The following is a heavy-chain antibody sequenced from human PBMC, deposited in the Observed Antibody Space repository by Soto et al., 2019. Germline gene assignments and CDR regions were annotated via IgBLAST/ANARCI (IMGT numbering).Heavy chain of an antibody. V-gene: IGHV4-34*01. CDR1: GVSFSGYY. D-gene: IGHD2-2*01. CDR3: ARGRARYCSSTSCYFGHYYYGMDD. Sequence: PSATLSLACAVYGVSFSGYYWSWIRQPPGKGLEWIGEIKHSGSTNYNPSLKSRVTISVDTSKNQFSLKLSSVTAADTAVYYCARGRARYCSSTSCYFGHYYYGMDDWGQGTKVTVSS. CDR2: IKHSGST. J-gene: IGHJ6*02.